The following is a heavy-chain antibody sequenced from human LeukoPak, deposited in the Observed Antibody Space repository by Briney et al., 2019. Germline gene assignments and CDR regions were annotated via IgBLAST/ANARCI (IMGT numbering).Heavy chain of an antibody. CDR3: ARGSGSYSAFDY. CDR2: IIPIFGTA. CDR1: GGTFSSYA. J-gene: IGHJ4*02. V-gene: IGHV1-69*05. D-gene: IGHD3-10*01. Sequence: SVKVSCKASGGTFSSYAISWVRQAPGQGLEWMGGIIPIFGTANYAQKFQGRVTITTDESTSTAYMELSSLRSEDTAVYYCARGSGSYSAFDYWGQGTLVTVSS.